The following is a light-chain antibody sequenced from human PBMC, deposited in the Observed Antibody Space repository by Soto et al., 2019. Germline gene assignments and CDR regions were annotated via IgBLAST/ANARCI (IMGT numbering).Light chain of an antibody. CDR1: TSNIGSNT. J-gene: IGLJ2*01. CDR2: NNN. CDR3: TAWDDSLSGPI. Sequence: QSALTQPPSVSGTPGQRVTMSCSGSTSNIGSNTVDWYQQVPGTAPKLLIYNNNQRPSGVPDRLSGSKSGTSASLAISGLQSEDEADYYCTAWDDSLSGPIFGGGTKLTVL. V-gene: IGLV1-44*01.